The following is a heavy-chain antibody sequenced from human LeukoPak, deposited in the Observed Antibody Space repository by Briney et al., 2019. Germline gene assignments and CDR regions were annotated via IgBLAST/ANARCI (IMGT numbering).Heavy chain of an antibody. J-gene: IGHJ5*02. Sequence: SVKVSCKASGGTFSSYAISWVRQAPGQGLEWMGGIIPIFGTANYAQKFQGRVTITTDESTSTAYMELSSLRSEDTAVYYCARDQSNRITIFGVANYWFDPWGQGTLVTVSS. V-gene: IGHV1-69*05. CDR3: ARDQSNRITIFGVANYWFDP. CDR1: GGTFSSYA. D-gene: IGHD3-3*01. CDR2: IIPIFGTA.